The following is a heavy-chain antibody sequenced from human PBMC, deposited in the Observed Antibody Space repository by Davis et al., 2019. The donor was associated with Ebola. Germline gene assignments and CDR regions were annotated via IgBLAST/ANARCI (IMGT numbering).Heavy chain of an antibody. CDR2: INAGNGNT. J-gene: IGHJ6*02. CDR3: ARSITGIQYYGMDV. D-gene: IGHD1-20*01. Sequence: AASVTVSCKASGYTFTSYAMHWVRQAPGQRLEWMGWINAGNGNTKYSQKFQGRVTITRDTSASTAYMGLSSLRSEDTAVYYCARSITGIQYYGMDVWGQGTTVTVSS. CDR1: GYTFTSYA. V-gene: IGHV1-3*01.